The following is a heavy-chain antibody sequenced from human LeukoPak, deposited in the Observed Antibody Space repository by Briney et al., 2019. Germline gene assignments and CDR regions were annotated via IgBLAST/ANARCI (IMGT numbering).Heavy chain of an antibody. Sequence: ASVTVSCKASGYTFTAYYIHWVRQAPGQGLEWMGLINPSGGSTTYAQNFQGRVTMTRDTSTSAVYMELSSLRSEDTAVYYCARGGSLAVAPHLYYFDYWGQGTLVTVSS. J-gene: IGHJ4*02. D-gene: IGHD6-19*01. CDR3: ARGGSLAVAPHLYYFDY. CDR1: GYTFTAYY. V-gene: IGHV1-46*01. CDR2: INPSGGST.